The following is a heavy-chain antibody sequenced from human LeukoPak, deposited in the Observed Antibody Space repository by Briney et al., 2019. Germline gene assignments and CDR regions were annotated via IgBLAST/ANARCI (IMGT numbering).Heavy chain of an antibody. CDR2: IKQDGSEK. D-gene: IGHD6-6*01. V-gene: IGHV3-7*01. CDR3: AGVPQLVDYYYYYYYMDV. Sequence: GSLRLSCAASGFTFSSYWMSWVRQAPGKGLEWVANIKQDGSEKYYVDSVKGRFTISRDNAKNSLYLQMNSLRAEDTAVYYCAGVPQLVDYYYYYYYMDVWGKGTTVTVSS. J-gene: IGHJ6*03. CDR1: GFTFSSYW.